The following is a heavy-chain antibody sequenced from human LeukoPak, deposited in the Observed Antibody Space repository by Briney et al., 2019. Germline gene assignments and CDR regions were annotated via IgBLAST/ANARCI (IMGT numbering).Heavy chain of an antibody. CDR1: GFTFSSYA. Sequence: GGSLRLSCAASGFTFSSYAMSRVRQAPGKGLEWVSAISGSGGSTYYADSVKGRFTISRDNSKNTLYLQMNSLRAEDTAVYYCATTSYDILGYHDYWGQGTLVTVSS. CDR2: ISGSGGST. J-gene: IGHJ4*02. V-gene: IGHV3-23*01. D-gene: IGHD3-9*01. CDR3: ATTSYDILGYHDY.